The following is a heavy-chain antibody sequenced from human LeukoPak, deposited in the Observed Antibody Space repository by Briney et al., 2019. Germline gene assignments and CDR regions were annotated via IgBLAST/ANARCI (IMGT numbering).Heavy chain of an antibody. V-gene: IGHV4-39*01. Sequence: SETLSLTCTVSGGSISSGGYYWGWIRQPPGKGLEWIGSIYYSGSTYYNPSLKSRVTISVDTSKNQFSLKLSSVTAADTAVYYCASQRYYDFWSGYSNWFDPWGQGTLVTVSS. D-gene: IGHD3-3*01. J-gene: IGHJ5*02. CDR1: GGSISSGGYY. CDR2: IYYSGST. CDR3: ASQRYYDFWSGYSNWFDP.